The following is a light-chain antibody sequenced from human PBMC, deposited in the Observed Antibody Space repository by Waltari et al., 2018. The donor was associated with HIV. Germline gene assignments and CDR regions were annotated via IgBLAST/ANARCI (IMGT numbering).Light chain of an antibody. CDR2: NGL. CDR1: QDIANS. Sequence: DIQMTQFPSSLSASVGDRVTITCRATQDIANSVSWYQQRPGKVPKVLVYNGLIRHRGVASRFSGSGSGTEYTLTISSLQPEDFATDYCHQYFSDPFTFGGGTKVEI. CDR3: HQYFSDPFT. V-gene: IGKV1-NL1*01. J-gene: IGKJ4*01.